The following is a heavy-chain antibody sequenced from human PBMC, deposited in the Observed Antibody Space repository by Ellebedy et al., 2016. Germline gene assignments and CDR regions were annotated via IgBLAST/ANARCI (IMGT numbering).Heavy chain of an antibody. D-gene: IGHD3-16*01. CDR3: ARGDVLGSSLDY. CDR2: IYYSGST. Sequence: SETLSLTCTVFGGSISSYYWSWIRQPPGKGLEWIGYIYYSGSTNYNPSLKSRVTISVDTSKNQFSLKLSSVTAADTAVYYCARGDVLGSSLDYWGQGTLVTVSS. J-gene: IGHJ4*02. CDR1: GGSISSYY. V-gene: IGHV4-59*01.